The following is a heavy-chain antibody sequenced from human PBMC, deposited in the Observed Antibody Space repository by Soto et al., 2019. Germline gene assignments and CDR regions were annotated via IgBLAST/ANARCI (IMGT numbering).Heavy chain of an antibody. CDR3: LRGWIGYCSGGSCYYTAFDI. J-gene: IGHJ3*02. CDR2: IKEDGIEK. CDR1: GFTFSTYW. D-gene: IGHD2-15*01. V-gene: IGHV3-7*01. Sequence: GGSLRLSCAAPGFTFSTYWMSWVRQAPGKGQEWVANIKEDGIEKYYVDSVKGRFTISRDNAKNSLYVQLNSLRVEDTAVYYCLRGWIGYCSGGSCYYTAFDIWGPGTMVTVSS.